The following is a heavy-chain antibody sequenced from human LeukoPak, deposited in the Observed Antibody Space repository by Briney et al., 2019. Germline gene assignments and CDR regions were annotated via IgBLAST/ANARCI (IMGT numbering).Heavy chain of an antibody. CDR1: GFTFSSYG. D-gene: IGHD6-6*01. V-gene: IGHV3-33*01. J-gene: IGHJ4*02. Sequence: GGSLRLSCAASGFTFSSYGMHWVRQAPGKGLERVAVIWYDGSNKYYAESVKGRFTISRDNSKNTLYLQMNSLRAEDTAVYYCTTEGSSSRIFDYWGQGTLVTVSS. CDR2: IWYDGSNK. CDR3: TTEGSSSRIFDY.